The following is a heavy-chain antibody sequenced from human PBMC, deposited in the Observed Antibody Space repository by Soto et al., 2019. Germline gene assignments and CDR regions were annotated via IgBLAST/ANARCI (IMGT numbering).Heavy chain of an antibody. J-gene: IGHJ4*02. Sequence: QAQLVQSGAEVKEPGASVKVSCKASGYSFTTSGITWVRQAPGQGLEWMGWISTYNGNTNYAQKLQDRVTLTTDTSTSTAYMELRSLRSDDTVVYYCARRLYGDYDYCGQGTLVTVSS. CDR2: ISTYNGNT. D-gene: IGHD4-17*01. CDR3: ARRLYGDYDY. CDR1: GYSFTTSG. V-gene: IGHV1-18*01.